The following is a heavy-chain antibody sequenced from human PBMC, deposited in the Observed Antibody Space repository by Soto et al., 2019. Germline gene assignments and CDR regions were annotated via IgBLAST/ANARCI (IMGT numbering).Heavy chain of an antibody. Sequence: LSLTCTVSGGSISSYFWSWIRQPPGRGLEWIGHIHYSGSTNYNPSLKSRVTISVDTSKNQVSLKLSSVTAADTAMYFCARQVSSAWPPYYYDMDVWGQGTTVTVSS. CDR3: ARQVSSAWPPYYYDMDV. CDR2: IHYSGST. V-gene: IGHV4-59*08. D-gene: IGHD6-25*01. CDR1: GGSISSYF. J-gene: IGHJ6*02.